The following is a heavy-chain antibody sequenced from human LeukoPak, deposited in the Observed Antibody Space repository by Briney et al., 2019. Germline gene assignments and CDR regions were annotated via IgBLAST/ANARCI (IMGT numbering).Heavy chain of an antibody. V-gene: IGHV4-61*08. CDR3: ARHDPVGHFLRGMDV. CDR2: IYYSGST. Sequence: SETLSLTCTVSGGSISSGGYYWSWIRQHPGKGLEWIGYIYYSGSTIYNPSLRSRVTMSVDVSKNQFSLDLTSVTAADTAVYYCARHDPVGHFLRGMDVWGQGTTVTVSS. J-gene: IGHJ6*02. D-gene: IGHD2/OR15-2a*01. CDR1: GGSISSGGYY.